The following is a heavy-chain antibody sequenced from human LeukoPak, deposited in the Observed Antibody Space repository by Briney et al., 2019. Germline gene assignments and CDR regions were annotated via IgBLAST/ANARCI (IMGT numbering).Heavy chain of an antibody. Sequence: AASVKVSCKASGGTFSSYAISWVRQAPGQGLEWMGGIIPIFGTANHAQKFQGRVTITTDESTSTACMELSSLRSEDTAVHYCARAMSIAAAGDFDYWGQGTPVTVSS. V-gene: IGHV1-69*05. J-gene: IGHJ4*02. D-gene: IGHD6-13*01. CDR3: ARAMSIAAAGDFDY. CDR2: IIPIFGTA. CDR1: GGTFSSYA.